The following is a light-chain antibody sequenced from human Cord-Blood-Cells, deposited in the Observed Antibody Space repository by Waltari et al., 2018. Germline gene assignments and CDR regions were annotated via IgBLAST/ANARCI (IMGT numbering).Light chain of an antibody. J-gene: IGKJ2*01. V-gene: IGKV1-39*01. CDR2: AAS. CDR3: QQSYSTPYT. Sequence: DIQMTPSPSSLSASVGDRVTITCQASQSISSYLNEYQQKPGTAPKLLIYAASSLQSGVPSRFSGRVYGTDFTLTINSLQPEHSATYYCQQSYSTPYTFGHGTNLQSK. CDR1: QSISSY.